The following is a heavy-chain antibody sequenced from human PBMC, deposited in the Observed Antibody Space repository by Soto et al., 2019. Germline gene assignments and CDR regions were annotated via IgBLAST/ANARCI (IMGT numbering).Heavy chain of an antibody. CDR1: GYTFTSYG. CDR2: ITTDKGKT. J-gene: IGHJ4*02. V-gene: IGHV1-18*01. CDR3: APHSPAFDY. Sequence: QVQLVQSGPEVKKPGASVKVSCKTSGYTFTSYGITWVRQAPGQGLEWMGWITTDKGKTTYAQKFQGRVTITTDSSTSTAYMKLRSLSSDDAAVYYCAPHSPAFDYWFEGALITVSS. D-gene: IGHD2-21*01.